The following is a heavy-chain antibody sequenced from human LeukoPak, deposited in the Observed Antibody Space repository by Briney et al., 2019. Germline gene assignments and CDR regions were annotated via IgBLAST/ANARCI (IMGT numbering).Heavy chain of an antibody. Sequence: GGSLRLSCAVSGFTFSSYAMSWVRQAPGKGLEWVSGISGSGGKTYYADSVKGRFTISRDNSKNTLYLHLNSLRAEDTAVYYCASCEGSTSCYYVDYWGQGTLVTVSS. CDR3: ASCEGSTSCYYVDY. V-gene: IGHV3-23*01. CDR1: GFTFSSYA. D-gene: IGHD2-2*01. CDR2: ISGSGGKT. J-gene: IGHJ4*02.